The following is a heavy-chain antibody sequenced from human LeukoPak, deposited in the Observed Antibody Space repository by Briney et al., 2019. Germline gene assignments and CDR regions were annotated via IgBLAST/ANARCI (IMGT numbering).Heavy chain of an antibody. Sequence: GGSLRLSCSASGFTFSTYTMSWVRQAPGKGLEWVSSITSSSSFTYYADSVKGRFTISRDNAKNLLYLQMNSLRVEDTAVYHCARSVGSYYGDFWGQGTLVTVSS. J-gene: IGHJ4*02. CDR1: GFTFSTYT. V-gene: IGHV3-21*06. D-gene: IGHD4-11*01. CDR3: ARSVGSYYGDF. CDR2: ITSSSSFT.